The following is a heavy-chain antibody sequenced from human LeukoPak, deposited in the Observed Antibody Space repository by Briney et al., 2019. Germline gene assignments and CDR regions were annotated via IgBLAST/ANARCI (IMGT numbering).Heavy chain of an antibody. CDR1: GFTFISYG. J-gene: IGHJ4*01. CDR3: TRELPREVTLDY. CDR2: INTDGSST. Sequence: GGSLRLSCAPSGFTFISYGMQWVRQAPGKGLVWVSRINTDGSSTSYADSVKGRFTVSRDNAKNTLYLQVNSLRAEDTAVYFCTRELPREVTLDYWGQGTLVTVSS. V-gene: IGHV3-74*01. D-gene: IGHD2-21*02.